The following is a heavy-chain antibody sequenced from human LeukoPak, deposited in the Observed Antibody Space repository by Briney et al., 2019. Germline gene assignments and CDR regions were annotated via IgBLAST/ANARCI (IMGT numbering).Heavy chain of an antibody. J-gene: IGHJ6*03. Sequence: SQTLSLTCAISGDSVSSNSAAWNWIRQSPSGGLEWLGRTYYRSKWYNDYAVSVKSRITINPDTSKNQFSLQLNSVTPEDTAVYYCARDRYCSGGSCYYYYYMDVWGKGTTVTVSS. CDR2: TYYRSKWYN. V-gene: IGHV6-1*01. CDR1: GDSVSSNSAA. CDR3: ARDRYCSGGSCYYYYYMDV. D-gene: IGHD2-15*01.